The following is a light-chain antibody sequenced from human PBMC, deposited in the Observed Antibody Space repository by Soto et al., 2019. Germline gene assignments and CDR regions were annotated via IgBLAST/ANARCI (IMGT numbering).Light chain of an antibody. Sequence: DIQMTQSPSTLSASVGDRVTITCRASQSISSWLAWYQQKPGKAPKLLIYKASSLESGVPSRFSGSGSGTEFTLTISSLQPDDFATYYCQQYNRWWTFGQWTKVEIK. J-gene: IGKJ1*01. CDR3: QQYNRWWT. V-gene: IGKV1-5*03. CDR1: QSISSW. CDR2: KAS.